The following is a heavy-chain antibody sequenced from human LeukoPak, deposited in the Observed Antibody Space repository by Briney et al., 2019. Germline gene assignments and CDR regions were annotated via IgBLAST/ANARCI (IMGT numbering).Heavy chain of an antibody. J-gene: IGHJ6*02. Sequence: GGSLRLSCAASGFTFSSYSMNWVRQAPGKGLEWVSSISSSSSCIYYADSVKGRFTISRDNAKNSLYLQMNSLRAEDTAVYYCARGCSGGSCSSYYYYGMDVWGQGTTVTVSS. V-gene: IGHV3-21*01. CDR3: ARGCSGGSCSSYYYYGMDV. CDR1: GFTFSSYS. CDR2: ISSSSSCI. D-gene: IGHD2-15*01.